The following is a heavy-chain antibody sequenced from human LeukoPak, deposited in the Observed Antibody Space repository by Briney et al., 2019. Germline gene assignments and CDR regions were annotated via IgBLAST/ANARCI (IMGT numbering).Heavy chain of an antibody. CDR2: IRPSDIT. V-gene: IGHV4-61*02. J-gene: IGHJ6*03. CDR1: GVSISNNAYY. D-gene: IGHD2-8*01. Sequence: PSETLSLTCTVSGVSISNNAYYWNWIRQPAGKGLEWIGRIRPSDITNYNSSLKSRVTISVDTSKNQFSLKLSSVTAADTAVYYCARQHALMVYAMSPNYMDVWGKGTTVTVSS. CDR3: ARQHALMVYAMSPNYMDV.